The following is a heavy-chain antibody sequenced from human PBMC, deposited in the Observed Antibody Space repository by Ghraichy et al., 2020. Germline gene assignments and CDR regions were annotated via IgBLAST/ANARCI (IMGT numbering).Heavy chain of an antibody. CDR3: ARGSMIVVVPRLYYFDY. D-gene: IGHD3-22*01. J-gene: IGHJ4*02. CDR1: GYTFTSYY. V-gene: IGHV1-46*01. CDR2: INLSGDSA. Sequence: ASVKVSCKASGYTFTSYYMHWVRQAPGQGLEWMGVINLSGDSATYAQKFRGRVTMTSDTSTSTVYMELSSLRSEDTAVYYCARGSMIVVVPRLYYFDYWGQGTLVTVSS.